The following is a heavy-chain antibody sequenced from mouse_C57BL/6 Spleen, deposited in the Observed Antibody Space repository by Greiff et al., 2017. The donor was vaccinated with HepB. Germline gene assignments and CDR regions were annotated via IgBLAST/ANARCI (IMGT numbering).Heavy chain of an antibody. CDR2: IDPEDGDT. CDR1: GFNIKDYY. Sequence: VQLQQSGAELVRPGASVKLSCTASGFNIKDYYMHWVKQRPEQGLEWIGRIDPEDGDTEYAPQFQGKATMTADTSSNTAYLQLSSLTSEDTAVYYCTTLYYGSSLFAYWGQGTLVTVSA. D-gene: IGHD1-1*01. V-gene: IGHV14-1*01. CDR3: TTLYYGSSLFAY. J-gene: IGHJ3*01.